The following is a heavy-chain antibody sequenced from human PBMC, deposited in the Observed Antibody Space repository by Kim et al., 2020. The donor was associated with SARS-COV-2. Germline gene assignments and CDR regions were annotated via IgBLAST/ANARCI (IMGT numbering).Heavy chain of an antibody. D-gene: IGHD3-3*01. CDR1: GFTFSSYA. V-gene: IGHV3-30*04. CDR2: ISYVGRNN. Sequence: GGSLRLSCAASGFTFSSYAMHWVRQVPGKGLEWVAVISYVGRNNNYGDSVKGGFSISRDNSKNTLYLQMNSLRAEDTAVYYCERVGLVFAVGGPGYYYYYGMVVWGQGTPVPVSS. J-gene: IGHJ6*02. CDR3: ERVGLVFAVGGPGYYYYYGMVV.